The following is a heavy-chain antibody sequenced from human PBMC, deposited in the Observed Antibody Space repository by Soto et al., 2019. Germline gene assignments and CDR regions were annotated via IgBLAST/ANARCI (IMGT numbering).Heavy chain of an antibody. CDR1: VGSLSSYY. D-gene: IGHD3-10*01. J-gene: IGHJ4*02. CDR2: IYYSVST. Sequence: QVQLQESGPGLVKHSETLSLTCTVSVGSLSSYYWSWIRQPPGKGLEWIGYIYYSVSTNYNPSLKSRVTISVDTPKNQCSLKLSCVTAADTAVYYCARGGGITRVRGVIMPAFDYWGQGTRVTVSS. CDR3: ARGGGITRVRGVIMPAFDY. V-gene: IGHV4-59*01.